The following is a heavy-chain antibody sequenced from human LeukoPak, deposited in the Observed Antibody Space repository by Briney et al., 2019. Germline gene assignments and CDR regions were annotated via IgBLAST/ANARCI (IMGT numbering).Heavy chain of an antibody. Sequence: SETLSLTCAVYGVSLSGYYWSWIRQPPGEGLEWIGEINHSGSTNYNPSLRSRVTISVDTSKNQFSLKLSSVTAADTALYYCARENGYRYDYWGQGTLVTVSS. CDR1: GVSLSGYY. J-gene: IGHJ4*02. V-gene: IGHV4-34*01. CDR3: ARENGYRYDY. CDR2: INHSGST. D-gene: IGHD5-18*01.